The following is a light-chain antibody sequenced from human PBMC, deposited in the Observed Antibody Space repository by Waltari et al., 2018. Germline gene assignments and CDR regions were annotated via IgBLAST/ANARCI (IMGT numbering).Light chain of an antibody. Sequence: EIVLTQSPATLSLSTGERATLSCRASQTVTSYLAWYQQKSGQAPRLLIYAASNRAAGIPARFSGKGSGTNFTLTISGLETEDFAVYYCQQRSNWPLTFGGGTRLEIK. CDR3: QQRSNWPLT. V-gene: IGKV3-11*01. CDR2: AAS. J-gene: IGKJ4*01. CDR1: QTVTSY.